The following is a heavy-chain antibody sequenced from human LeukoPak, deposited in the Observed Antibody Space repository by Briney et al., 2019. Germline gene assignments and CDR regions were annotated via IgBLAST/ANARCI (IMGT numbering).Heavy chain of an antibody. CDR2: IYSGGST. CDR3: ARAGGSYDFWSVLDY. J-gene: IGHJ4*02. CDR1: GFTVSSNY. D-gene: IGHD3-3*01. V-gene: IGHV3-53*01. Sequence: GGSLRLSCAASGFTVSSNYMSWVRQAPGKGLEWVSIIYSGGSTYYADSVKGRFTISRDNSKNTLYLQMNSLRAEDTAVYYCARAGGSYDFWSVLDYWGQGTLVTVSS.